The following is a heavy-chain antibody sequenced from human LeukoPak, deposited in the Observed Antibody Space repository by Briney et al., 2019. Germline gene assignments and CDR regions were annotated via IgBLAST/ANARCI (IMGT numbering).Heavy chain of an antibody. CDR3: ARDWSQWLVGRIAYLNWFDP. CDR1: GGTFSSYA. V-gene: IGHV1-69*05. Sequence: SVKVSCKASGGTFSSYAISWVRQAPGQGLEWMGGIIPIFGTANYAQKLQGRVTITTEESTSTAYMELSSLRSEDTAVYYCARDWSQWLVGRIAYLNWFDPWGQGTLVTVSS. J-gene: IGHJ5*02. CDR2: IIPIFGTA. D-gene: IGHD6-19*01.